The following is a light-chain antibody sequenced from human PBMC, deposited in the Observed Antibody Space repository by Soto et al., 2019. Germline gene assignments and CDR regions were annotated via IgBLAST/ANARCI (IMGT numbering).Light chain of an antibody. CDR2: GAS. Sequence: EIVMTQSPATPSVSPGERATLSCRASQSVSSNLAWYHQKPGQAPRLLIYGASTRATGIPARFRGSGSGTEFTLTISSLQSEDFAVYYCQQYNNWPLYACGQGTKLEIK. V-gene: IGKV3-15*01. CDR3: QQYNNWPLYA. CDR1: QSVSSN. J-gene: IGKJ2*01.